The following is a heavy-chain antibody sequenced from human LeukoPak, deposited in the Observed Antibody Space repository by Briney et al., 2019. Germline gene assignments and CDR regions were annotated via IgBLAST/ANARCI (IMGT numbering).Heavy chain of an antibody. V-gene: IGHV3-74*01. CDR1: GFTFSNYW. J-gene: IGHJ4*02. CDR3: VRGYSSGYRLDY. D-gene: IGHD3-22*01. CDR2: INSDGITT. Sequence: GGSLRLSCAVSGFTFSNYWMHWVRQAPGKGLVWVSRINSDGITTSYADSVKGRFTIPRDNAKNTLYLQMNNLRVEDAAVYYCVRGYSSGYRLDYWGQGTLVTVSS.